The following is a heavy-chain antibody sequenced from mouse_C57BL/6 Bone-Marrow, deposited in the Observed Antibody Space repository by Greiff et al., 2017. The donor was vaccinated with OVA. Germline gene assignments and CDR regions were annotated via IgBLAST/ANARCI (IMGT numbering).Heavy chain of an antibody. J-gene: IGHJ1*03. D-gene: IGHD2-3*01. CDR2: IRSKSNNYAT. V-gene: IGHV10-1*01. Sequence: EVMLVESGGGLVQPKGSLKLSCAASGFSFNTYAMNWVRQAPGKGLEWVARIRSKSNNYATYYADSVKDRFTISRDDSESMLYLQMNNLKTEDTDMYYCVRHDVYWYFAVWGTGTTVTVSS. CDR3: VRHDVYWYFAV. CDR1: GFSFNTYA.